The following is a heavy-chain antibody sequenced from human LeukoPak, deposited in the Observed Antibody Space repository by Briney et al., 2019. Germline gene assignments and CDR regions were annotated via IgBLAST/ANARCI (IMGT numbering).Heavy chain of an antibody. CDR3: ARDRYYGSGSSPPYGMDV. CDR2: ISSSSSYI. CDR1: GFTFSSYS. Sequence: GGSLRLSCAASGFTFSSYSINWVRQAPGKGLEWVSSISSSSSYIYYADSVKGRFTISRDNAKNSLYLQMNSLRAEDTAVYYCARDRYYGSGSSPPYGMDVWGQGTTVTVSS. J-gene: IGHJ6*02. V-gene: IGHV3-21*01. D-gene: IGHD3-10*01.